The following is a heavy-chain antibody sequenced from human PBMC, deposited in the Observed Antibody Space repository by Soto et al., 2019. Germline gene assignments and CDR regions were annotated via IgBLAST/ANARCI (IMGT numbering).Heavy chain of an antibody. CDR1: GCTFTSYG. D-gene: IGHD3-16*02. J-gene: IGHJ6*02. Sequence: GASVKVSCKASGCTFTSYGISWVRQAPGQGLEWMGWISAYNGNTNYAQKLQGRVTMTTDTSTSTAYMELRSLRSDDTAVYYCARDSDYVWGSYRELPDVWGQGTTVTV. CDR2: ISAYNGNT. CDR3: ARDSDYVWGSYRELPDV. V-gene: IGHV1-18*04.